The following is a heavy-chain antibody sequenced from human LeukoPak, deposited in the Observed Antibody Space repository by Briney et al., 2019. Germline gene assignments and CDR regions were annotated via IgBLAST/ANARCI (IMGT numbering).Heavy chain of an antibody. J-gene: IGHJ3*02. Sequence: GGSLRLSCAASGFTVSSNYMSWVRQAPGKGLEWVSVIYSGGSTYYADSVRGRFTISRDNSKNTLYLQMNSLRAEDTAVYYCARRGAVAGRGVGAFDIWGQGTMVTVSS. CDR2: IYSGGST. D-gene: IGHD6-19*01. CDR1: GFTVSSNY. V-gene: IGHV3-53*01. CDR3: ARRGAVAGRGVGAFDI.